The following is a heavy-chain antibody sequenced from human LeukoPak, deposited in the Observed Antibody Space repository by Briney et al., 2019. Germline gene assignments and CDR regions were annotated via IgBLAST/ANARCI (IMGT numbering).Heavy chain of an antibody. V-gene: IGHV3-74*01. J-gene: IGHJ4*02. CDR1: GFTFSSYW. CDR3: AKGWNYGYFDY. CDR2: INSDGSST. Sequence: HPGGSLRLSCAASGFTFSSYWMHWVRQAPGKGLVWVSRINSDGSSTNYADSVKGRFTISRDNAKNTLYLQMNSPRAEDTAVYYCAKGWNYGYFDYWGQGTLVTVSS. D-gene: IGHD1-7*01.